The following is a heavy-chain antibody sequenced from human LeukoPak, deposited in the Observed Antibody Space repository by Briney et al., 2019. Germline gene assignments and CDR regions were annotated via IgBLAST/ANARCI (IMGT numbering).Heavy chain of an antibody. J-gene: IGHJ4*02. V-gene: IGHV3-33*01. CDR1: GFNFSSYG. D-gene: IGHD6-19*01. CDR3: ARDSLPMAVAGPFDH. Sequence: GGSLRLSCAASGFNFSSYGMHWVRQAPGKGLEWVTSIWFDGSNIHYADSVKGRVIISRDNSKSALYLQMNSLRAEDTAIYYCARDSLPMAVAGPFDHWGQGALVTVSS. CDR2: IWFDGSNI.